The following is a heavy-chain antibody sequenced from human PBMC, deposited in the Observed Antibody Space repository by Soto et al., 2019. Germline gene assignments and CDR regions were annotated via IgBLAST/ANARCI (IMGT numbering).Heavy chain of an antibody. CDR1: GGTFSSYA. V-gene: IGHV1-18*01. Sequence: ASVKVSCKASGGTFSSYAISWVRQAPGQGLEWMGWISAYNGNTNYAQKLQGRVTMTTDTSTSTAYMELRSLRSDDTAVYYCARSPLGATEYYYYGMDVWGQGTTVTVSS. D-gene: IGHD1-26*01. CDR2: ISAYNGNT. J-gene: IGHJ6*02. CDR3: ARSPLGATEYYYYGMDV.